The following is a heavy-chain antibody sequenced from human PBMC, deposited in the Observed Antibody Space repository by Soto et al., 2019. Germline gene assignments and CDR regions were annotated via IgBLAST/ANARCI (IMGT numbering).Heavy chain of an antibody. V-gene: IGHV1-8*01. CDR2: MNPNSGNT. CDR3: ASLTTVAGTGTDY. J-gene: IGHJ4*02. CDR1: GYTFTSYD. D-gene: IGHD6-19*01. Sequence: ASVKVSCKASGYTFTSYDINWVRQATGQGLEWMGWMNPNSGNTGYAQKFQGRVTMTRNTSISTAYMELSSLRSEDMAVYYCASLTTVAGTGTDYWGQGTLLTVSS.